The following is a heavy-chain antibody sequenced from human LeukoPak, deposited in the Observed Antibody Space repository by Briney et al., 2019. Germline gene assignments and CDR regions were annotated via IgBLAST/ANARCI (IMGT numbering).Heavy chain of an antibody. D-gene: IGHD6-13*01. J-gene: IGHJ4*02. CDR1: GFTFSSHW. Sequence: GGSLRLSCAASGFTFSSHWMTWVRQAPGKGLEWVAVISYDGSNKYYADSVKGRFTISRDNSKNTLYLQMNSLRAEDTAVYYCASGYSSSWINDYWGQGTLVTVSS. V-gene: IGHV3-30*03. CDR3: ASGYSSSWINDY. CDR2: ISYDGSNK.